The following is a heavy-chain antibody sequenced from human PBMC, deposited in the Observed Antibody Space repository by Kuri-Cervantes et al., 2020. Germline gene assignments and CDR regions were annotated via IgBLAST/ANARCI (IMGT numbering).Heavy chain of an antibody. Sequence: GGSLRLSCAASGFTFSSYWMSWVRQAPGKGLEWVANIKQDGSEEYYADSVKGRFTISRDNSKNTLYLQMNSLRAEDTAVYYCAKDQGYYDILTGYYPVHAPDYWGQGTLVTVSS. CDR3: AKDQGYYDILTGYYPVHAPDY. CDR2: IKQDGSEE. CDR1: GFTFSSYW. D-gene: IGHD3-9*01. J-gene: IGHJ4*02. V-gene: IGHV3-7*01.